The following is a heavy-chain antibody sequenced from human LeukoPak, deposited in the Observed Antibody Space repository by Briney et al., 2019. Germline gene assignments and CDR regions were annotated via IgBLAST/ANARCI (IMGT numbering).Heavy chain of an antibody. V-gene: IGHV1-46*01. J-gene: IGHJ4*02. D-gene: IGHD1-26*01. CDR3: ARGPYSGSSY. Sequence: ASVMVSCKASGYTFTDYYIHWVRQAPGQGLEWMGIINPSGGSTSYAQKFQGRVAMTRDTSTSTVYMELSSLRSEDTAVYYCARGPYSGSSYWGQGTLVTVSS. CDR1: GYTFTDYY. CDR2: INPSGGST.